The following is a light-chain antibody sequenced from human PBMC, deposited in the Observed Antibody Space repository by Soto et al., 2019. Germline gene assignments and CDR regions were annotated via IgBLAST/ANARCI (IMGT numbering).Light chain of an antibody. Sequence: QPVLTQSPSASASLGASVKLTCTLSSGHTTYAIAWHQQQPEKGPRYLMKLNSDGSHSKGDGIPDRFSGSSSGAERYLTIPSLRCEERADYYCQTGGTGIHGNWVFGGGTKLTVL. V-gene: IGLV4-69*01. CDR2: LNSDGSH. CDR3: QTGGTGIHGNWV. CDR1: SGHTTYA. J-gene: IGLJ3*02.